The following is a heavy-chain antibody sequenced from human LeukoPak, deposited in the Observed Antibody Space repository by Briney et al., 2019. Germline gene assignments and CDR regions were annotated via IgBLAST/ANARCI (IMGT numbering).Heavy chain of an antibody. CDR3: AKEGSMTTLTANPHYFDY. CDR1: GFTFSSYA. Sequence: GGSLRLSCAASGFTFSSYAMHWVRQAPGKGLEWVSGINWNSGSIDYADSVKGRFTISRDNAKNFLYLQMNSLRSEDTALYYCAKEGSMTTLTANPHYFDYWGQGTLVTVSS. D-gene: IGHD4-17*01. V-gene: IGHV3-9*01. J-gene: IGHJ4*02. CDR2: INWNSGSI.